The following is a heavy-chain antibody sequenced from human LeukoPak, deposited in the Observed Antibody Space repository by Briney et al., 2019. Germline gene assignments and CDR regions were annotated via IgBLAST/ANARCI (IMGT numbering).Heavy chain of an antibody. CDR3: ARTRTTVAPYFDY. CDR1: GFTFSSYS. Sequence: GGSLRLSCAASGFTFSSYSMNWVRQAPGKGLEWVSYISSSSSTIYYADSVKGRFTISRDNAKNSLYLQMNSRRDEDTAVYYCARTRTTVAPYFDYWDQGTLVTVSS. J-gene: IGHJ4*02. D-gene: IGHD4-23*01. CDR2: ISSSSSTI. V-gene: IGHV3-48*02.